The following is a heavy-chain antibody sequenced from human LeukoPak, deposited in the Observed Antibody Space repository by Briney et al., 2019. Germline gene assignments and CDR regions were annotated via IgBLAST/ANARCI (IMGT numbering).Heavy chain of an antibody. CDR3: ARLESTEQWLEFGY. J-gene: IGHJ4*02. CDR1: GGSISSYY. CDR2: IYYSGST. Sequence: PSETLSLTCTVSGGSISSYYWSWIRQPPGKGLEWIGYIYYSGSTNYNPSLKSRVTISVDTSKNQFSLKLSSVTAADTAVYYCARLESTEQWLEFGYWGQGTLVTVSS. D-gene: IGHD6-19*01. V-gene: IGHV4-59*01.